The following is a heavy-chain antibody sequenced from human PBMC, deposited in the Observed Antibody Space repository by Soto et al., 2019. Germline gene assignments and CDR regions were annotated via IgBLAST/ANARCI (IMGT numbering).Heavy chain of an antibody. V-gene: IGHV3-7*05. CDR1: GFTFSDYW. J-gene: IGHJ4*02. CDR2: IKTDGSEK. Sequence: EVQLVECGGGLVQPGGSLRLSCAASGFTFSDYWMSWVRQAPGKGLECVANIKTDGSEKYYVDPVKGRFTISRDNAKNSLYLQMNSLRAEDTAVYYCASSMGRGGLDYWGQGTLVAVSS. D-gene: IGHD3-10*01. CDR3: ASSMGRGGLDY.